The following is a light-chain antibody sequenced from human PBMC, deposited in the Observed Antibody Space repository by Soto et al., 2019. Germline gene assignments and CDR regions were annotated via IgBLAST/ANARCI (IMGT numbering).Light chain of an antibody. CDR1: QSLLHSNGYNY. J-gene: IGKJ1*01. CDR3: MQALQTWT. V-gene: IGKV2-28*01. CDR2: LGS. Sequence: DIVMTQSPLSLPVTPGEPASISCRSSQSLLHSNGYNYLDWYLQKPGQSPQLLIYLGSNRASGVPGRFSGSGSGTDFTLKSSRVEAEDVGVYYCMQALQTWTFGQGTKVEIK.